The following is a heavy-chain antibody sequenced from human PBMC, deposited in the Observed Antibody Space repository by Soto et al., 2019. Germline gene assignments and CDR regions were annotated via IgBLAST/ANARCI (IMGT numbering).Heavy chain of an antibody. Sequence: QGQLVESGGAVVQPGRSLRLSCVVSGFTFSNYGMHWVRQAPGKGLEWVASMYFDGSSDFYTDSVKGRFTISRDNSQNTLYLQMNSLRAEDTAVYYCAKDICDVMSTSQTYAMDVWGRGTTVTVSS. D-gene: IGHD5-12*01. CDR1: GFTFSNYG. CDR3: AKDICDVMSTSQTYAMDV. CDR2: MYFDGSSD. J-gene: IGHJ6*02. V-gene: IGHV3-33*06.